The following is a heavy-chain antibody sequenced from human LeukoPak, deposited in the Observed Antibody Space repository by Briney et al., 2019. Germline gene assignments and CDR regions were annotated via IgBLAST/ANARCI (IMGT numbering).Heavy chain of an antibody. J-gene: IGHJ4*02. CDR1: GFTFDDYG. CDR2: INWNGGST. V-gene: IGHV3-20*04. CDR3: AREVGYSYGSYYFDY. D-gene: IGHD5-18*01. Sequence: GGSLRLPCAASGFTFDDYGMSWVRQAPGKGLEWVSGINWNGGSTGYADSVKGRFTISRDNAKNSLYLQMNSLRAEDTALYYCAREVGYSYGSYYFDYWGQGTLVTVSS.